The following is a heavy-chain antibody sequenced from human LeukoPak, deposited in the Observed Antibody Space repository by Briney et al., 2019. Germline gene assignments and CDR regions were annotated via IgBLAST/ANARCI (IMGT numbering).Heavy chain of an antibody. CDR3: ARDGTYYNDSSGYYS. J-gene: IGHJ4*02. CDR2: INPNSGGT. Sequence: ASVKVSCKASGYTFTGYYMHWLRQAPGQGLEWMGRINPNSGGTNYAQKFQGRVTMTRDTSISTAYMELSRLRSDDTAVYYCARDGTYYNDSSGYYSWGQGTLVTVSS. CDR1: GYTFTGYY. V-gene: IGHV1-2*06. D-gene: IGHD3-22*01.